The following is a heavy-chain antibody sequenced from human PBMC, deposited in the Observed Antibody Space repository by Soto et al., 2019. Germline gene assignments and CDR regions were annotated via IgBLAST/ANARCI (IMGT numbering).Heavy chain of an antibody. CDR3: ARGRQVTPAALFKRAGDYSMDV. D-gene: IGHD2-2*01. Sequence: QVQLQQWGAGLLKPPETLSLTCAVYGGSFRGYSWTWIRQPPGKGLEWIGEVNHSGSTYYSPSLMSRVTLSIDTSKNQFSLELSSVTAADTAVYYGARGRQVTPAALFKRAGDYSMDVWGQGTTVTVSS. CDR2: VNHSGST. J-gene: IGHJ6*02. CDR1: GGSFRGYS. V-gene: IGHV4-34*01.